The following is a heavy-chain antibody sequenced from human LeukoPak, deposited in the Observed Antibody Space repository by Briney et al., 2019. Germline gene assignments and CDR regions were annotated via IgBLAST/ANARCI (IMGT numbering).Heavy chain of an antibody. CDR1: GGSISSSGHY. Sequence: SETLSLTCTVSGGSISSSGHYWGWIRQPPGKGLEWIGSISFSWNTYYNPSLKSRVTISVDTSKNQFSLKLSSVTAADTAVYYCARHQTVLLWFGESGPIDYWGQGTLVTVSS. J-gene: IGHJ4*02. D-gene: IGHD3-10*01. V-gene: IGHV4-39*01. CDR2: ISFSWNT. CDR3: ARHQTVLLWFGESGPIDY.